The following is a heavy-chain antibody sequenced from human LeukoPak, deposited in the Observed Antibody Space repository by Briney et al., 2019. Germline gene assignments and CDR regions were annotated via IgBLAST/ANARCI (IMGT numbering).Heavy chain of an antibody. CDR1: GGSFSGYY. D-gene: IGHD6-19*01. V-gene: IGHV4-34*01. CDR3: ARGRGSGWLNYFDY. Sequence: SETLSPTCAVYGGSFSGYYWSWIRQPPGKGLEWIGEINHSGSTNYNPSLKSRVTISVDTSKNQFSLKLSSVTAADTAVYYCARGRGSGWLNYFDYWGQGTLVTVSS. CDR2: INHSGST. J-gene: IGHJ4*02.